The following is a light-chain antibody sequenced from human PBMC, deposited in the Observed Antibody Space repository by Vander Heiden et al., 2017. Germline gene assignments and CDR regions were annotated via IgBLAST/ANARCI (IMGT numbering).Light chain of an antibody. Sequence: EIVMTQSPATLSVSPGERATLSCRASQSVSSNLAWYQQKPGQAPRLLIYGASTRATGIPARFSGSGSGTVFTLTISSLQSEDFAVYYCQQYNNWHPITFGPGTRLXI. CDR3: QQYNNWHPIT. CDR1: QSVSSN. V-gene: IGKV3-15*01. CDR2: GAS. J-gene: IGKJ5*01.